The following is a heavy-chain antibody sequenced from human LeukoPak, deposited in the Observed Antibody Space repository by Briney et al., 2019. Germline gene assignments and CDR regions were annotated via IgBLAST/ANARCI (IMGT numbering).Heavy chain of an antibody. CDR1: GGSISSYY. D-gene: IGHD4-17*01. J-gene: IGHJ4*02. CDR2: IYYSGST. CDR3: ARQGYGDRYYFDY. V-gene: IGHV4-59*08. Sequence: SETLSLTCTASGGSISSYYWSWIRQPPGKGLEWIGYIYYSGSTNYNPSLKSRVTISVDTSKNQFSLKLTSVTAADTAVYYCARQGYGDRYYFDYWGQGTLVTVSS.